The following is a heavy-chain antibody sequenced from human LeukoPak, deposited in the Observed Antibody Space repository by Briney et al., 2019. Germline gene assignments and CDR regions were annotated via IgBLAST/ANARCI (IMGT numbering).Heavy chain of an antibody. D-gene: IGHD3-10*01. V-gene: IGHV4-61*02. J-gene: IGHJ6*03. CDR3: ARVGAMVRGVMAYYYMDV. CDR2: IYTSGST. Sequence: SETLSLTCTVSGGSISSGSYYWRWIRQPAGKGLEWIGRIYTSGSTNYNPSLKSRVTISVDTSKNQFSLKLSSVTAADTAVYYCARVGAMVRGVMAYYYMDVWGKGTTVTISS. CDR1: GGSISSGSYY.